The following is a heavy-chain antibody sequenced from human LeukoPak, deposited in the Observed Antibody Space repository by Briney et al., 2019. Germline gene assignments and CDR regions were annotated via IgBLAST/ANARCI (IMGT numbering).Heavy chain of an antibody. CDR3: AKDRTTVTTVY. D-gene: IGHD4-17*01. CDR1: GFTFSSYG. V-gene: IGHV3-30*18. CDR2: ISNDGSSK. J-gene: IGHJ4*02. Sequence: GSLRLSCAASGFTFSSYGMHWVRQAPGKGLEWVAVISNDGSSKYYADSVKGRFTISRDNSKNTLYLQMNSLRTEDTAVYYCAKDRTTVTTVYWGQGTLVTVSS.